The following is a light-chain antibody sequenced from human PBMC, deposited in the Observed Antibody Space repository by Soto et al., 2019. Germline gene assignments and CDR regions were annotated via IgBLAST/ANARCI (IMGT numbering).Light chain of an antibody. CDR2: DAY. V-gene: IGKV1-5*01. Sequence: DIQMTQSPSTLSAYVGDRVTITCRASQSISSWLAWYQQKPGKAPKLLIYDAYSLESGTPSRFSGRRSGTEFTLTIASVQPDDFATYYCQHYNGYSEAFGQGTKVDI. CDR1: QSISSW. CDR3: QHYNGYSEA. J-gene: IGKJ1*01.